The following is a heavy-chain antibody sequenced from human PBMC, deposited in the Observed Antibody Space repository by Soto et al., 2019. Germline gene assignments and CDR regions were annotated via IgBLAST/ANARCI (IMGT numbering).Heavy chain of an antibody. J-gene: IGHJ4*02. D-gene: IGHD3-10*01. CDR2: INGDGSGR. CDR3: ARGIFGSGTANDY. CDR1: GFTFSGSW. V-gene: IGHV3-74*01. Sequence: EVQLVESGGGLVQPGGSLRLSCAASGFTFSGSWMHWVRQAPGKGLVWVSRINGDGSGRSYADFVKGRFTISRDDAKNTLFLQMNGLRAEDPAVYYCARGIFGSGTANDYWGQGTLVTVSS.